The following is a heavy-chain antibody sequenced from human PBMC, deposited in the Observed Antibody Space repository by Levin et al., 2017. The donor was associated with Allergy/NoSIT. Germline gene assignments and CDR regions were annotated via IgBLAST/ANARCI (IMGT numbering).Heavy chain of an antibody. CDR2: ISAYNGNT. CDR3: ARVVPAALLGIVGATIWAFDI. V-gene: IGHV1-18*01. CDR1: GYTFTSYG. D-gene: IGHD1-26*01. Sequence: VASVKVSCKASGYTFTSYGISWVRQAPGQGLEWMGWISAYNGNTNYAQKLQGRVTMTTDTSTSTAYMELRSLRSDDTAVYYCARVVPAALLGIVGATIWAFDIWGQGTMVTVSS. J-gene: IGHJ3*02.